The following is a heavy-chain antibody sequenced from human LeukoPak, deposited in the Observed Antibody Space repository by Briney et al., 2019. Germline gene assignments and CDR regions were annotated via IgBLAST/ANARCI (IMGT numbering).Heavy chain of an antibody. Sequence: SETLSLTCAVYGGSFSGYYWSWIRQPPGKGLEWIGEINHSGSTNYNPSLKSRVTISVDTSKNRFSLKLSSVAAADTAVYYCARGDDSSGYYYVYFDYWGQGTLVTVSS. CDR1: GGSFSGYY. V-gene: IGHV4-34*01. D-gene: IGHD3-22*01. J-gene: IGHJ4*02. CDR3: ARGDDSSGYYYVYFDY. CDR2: INHSGST.